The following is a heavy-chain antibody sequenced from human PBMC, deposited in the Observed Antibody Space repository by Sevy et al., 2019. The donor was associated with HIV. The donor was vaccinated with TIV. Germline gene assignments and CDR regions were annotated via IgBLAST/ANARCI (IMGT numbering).Heavy chain of an antibody. CDR1: HYTFTMYG. V-gene: IGHV1-18*01. D-gene: IGHD3-9*01. CDR3: ARQNYDILTGHMNPYYSDY. J-gene: IGHJ4*02. Sequence: ASVKVSCKASHYTFTMYGISWVRQAPGQGLEWMGWISAYNGNKKYTQKLQGRVTMTTDTSTSTAYMELRSLRSDDTAVYYCARQNYDILTGHMNPYYSDYWGQGTLVTVSS. CDR2: ISAYNGNK.